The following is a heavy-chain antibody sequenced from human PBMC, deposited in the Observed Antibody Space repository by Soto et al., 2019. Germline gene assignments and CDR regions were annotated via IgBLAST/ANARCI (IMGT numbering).Heavy chain of an antibody. D-gene: IGHD7-27*01. V-gene: IGHV3-73*01. J-gene: IGHJ6*02. CDR1: GFTFSGSA. CDR3: TRDPLPKWGPDYYGMDV. CDR2: IRSKANSYAT. Sequence: EVQLVESGGGLVQPGGSLKLSCAASGFTFSGSAMHWVRQASGKGLEWVGRIRSKANSYATAYAASVKGRFTISRDDSKNTAYRQMNSLKTEDTAVYYCTRDPLPKWGPDYYGMDVWGQGTTVTVSS.